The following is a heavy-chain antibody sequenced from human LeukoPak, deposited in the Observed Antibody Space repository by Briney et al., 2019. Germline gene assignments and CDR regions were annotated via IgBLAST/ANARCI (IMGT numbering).Heavy chain of an antibody. J-gene: IGHJ4*02. V-gene: IGHV1-18*01. D-gene: IGHD3-22*01. CDR1: GYTFTSYG. Sequence: ASVKVSCKASGYTFTSYGISWVRQAPGQGLEWMGWISAYNGNTNYAQKLQGRVTMTTDTSTSTAYMELRSLRSDDTAVYYCARDYYDSSGYYTITDYWGQGTLVTVSS. CDR2: ISAYNGNT. CDR3: ARDYYDSSGYYTITDY.